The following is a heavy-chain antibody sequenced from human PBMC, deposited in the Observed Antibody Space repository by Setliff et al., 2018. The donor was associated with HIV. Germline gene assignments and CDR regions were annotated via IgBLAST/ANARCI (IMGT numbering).Heavy chain of an antibody. CDR2: INAGSGNT. D-gene: IGHD2-15*01. CDR3: ARVRCSGANCFNWFDF. CDR1: GYSFSNFA. J-gene: IGHJ5*01. V-gene: IGHV1-3*01. Sequence: ASVKVSCKASGYSFSNFAIHWVRQAPGQRLEWLGWINAGSGNTRYSQKFQDRLTITRDTSARTVYMELSSLKSEDTAVHYCARVRCSGANCFNWFDFWGQGTPVTVSS.